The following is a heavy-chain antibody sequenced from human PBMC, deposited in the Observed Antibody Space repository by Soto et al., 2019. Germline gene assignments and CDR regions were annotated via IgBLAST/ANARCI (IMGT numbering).Heavy chain of an antibody. Sequence: PGWILSLSCSASGFTLSNYAMSCVRQAPGKGLEWVSTISGSGATTYYADCVKGRFSISRDNSMNTLYLQMNSLRAEDRALYYCAKHLVGARGTSSWHRTPFDDCGKGSPVTVCS. CDR2: ISGSGATT. CDR3: AKHLVGARGTSSWHRTPFDD. D-gene: IGHD6-13*01. CDR1: GFTLSNYA. V-gene: IGHV3-23*01. J-gene: IGHJ6*04.